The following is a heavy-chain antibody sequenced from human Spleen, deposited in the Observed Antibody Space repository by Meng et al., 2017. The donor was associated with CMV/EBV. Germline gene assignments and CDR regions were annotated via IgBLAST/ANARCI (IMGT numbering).Heavy chain of an antibody. V-gene: IGHV3-33*06. CDR3: AKDIHSSGYVFDH. J-gene: IGHJ4*02. CDR2: IWYDGSNK. D-gene: IGHD6-19*01. CDR1: RFTFASYA. Sequence: GESLKISCAASRFTFASYAMHWVRQAPGKGLEWVAVIWYDGSNKYYADSVKGRFTISRDNSKNTLYLQMNSLRAEDTAVYCCAKDIHSSGYVFDHWGQGTLVTVSS.